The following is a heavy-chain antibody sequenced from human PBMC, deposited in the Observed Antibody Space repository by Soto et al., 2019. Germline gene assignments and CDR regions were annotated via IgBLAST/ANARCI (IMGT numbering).Heavy chain of an antibody. J-gene: IGHJ4*02. Sequence: QVQLVQSGAEVKKPGASVKVSCEASGYTFTNYYIHWVRQAPGQGLEWMAVINPSGGSTRYAQKFQGRVTMTRHTSTSTVYMELSSLRSEDTAVYYCAKTYGFLGGYYFDYWGQGTLVTVSS. CDR3: AKTYGFLGGYYFDY. D-gene: IGHD3-16*01. CDR2: INPSGGST. CDR1: GYTFTNYY. V-gene: IGHV1-46*01.